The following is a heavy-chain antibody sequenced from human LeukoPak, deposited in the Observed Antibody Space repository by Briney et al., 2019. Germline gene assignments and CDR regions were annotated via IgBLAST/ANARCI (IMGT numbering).Heavy chain of an antibody. Sequence: ASVKISCKVSGYTFTDYYMHWVQQAPGQGLEWMGWINPNSGGTNYAQKFQGRVTMTRDTSISTAYMELSRLRSDDTAVYYCARLSGDYYFDYWGQGTLVTVSS. CDR3: ARLSGDYYFDY. J-gene: IGHJ4*02. CDR2: INPNSGGT. CDR1: GYTFTDYY. D-gene: IGHD7-27*01. V-gene: IGHV1-2*02.